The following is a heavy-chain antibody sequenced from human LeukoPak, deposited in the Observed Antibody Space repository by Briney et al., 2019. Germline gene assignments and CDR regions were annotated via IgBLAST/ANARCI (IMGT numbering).Heavy chain of an antibody. CDR3: ARFGIVVVPAAIHDY. V-gene: IGHV1-18*01. CDR2: ISAYNGNT. Sequence: GASVKVSCKASEGTFSSYAISWVRQAPGQGLEWMGWISAYNGNTNYAQKLQGRVTMTTDTSTSTAYMEPRSLRSDDTAVYYCARFGIVVVPAAIHDYWGQGTLVTVSS. J-gene: IGHJ4*02. D-gene: IGHD2-2*02. CDR1: EGTFSSYA.